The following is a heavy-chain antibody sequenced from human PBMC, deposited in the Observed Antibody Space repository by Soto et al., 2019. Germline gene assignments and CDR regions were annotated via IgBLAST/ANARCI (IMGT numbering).Heavy chain of an antibody. V-gene: IGHV4-61*01. CDR2: VYHSGST. Sequence: QVQLQESGPGLVRPSETLSLTCAVSGGSVSSGRYYWTWIRQPPGKGLEWIGYVYHSGSTNYNTSLESRVTISLDTSKNQFSLRLSSVTAADTAVYYCARDDSATVTTYRNYYSYFGLDVWGQGTTVTVSS. CDR3: ARDDSATVTTYRNYYSYFGLDV. J-gene: IGHJ6*02. D-gene: IGHD4-17*01. CDR1: GGSVSSGRYY.